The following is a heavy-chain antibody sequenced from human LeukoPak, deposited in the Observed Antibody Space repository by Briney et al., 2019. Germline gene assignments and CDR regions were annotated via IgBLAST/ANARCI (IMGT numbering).Heavy chain of an antibody. CDR1: GFTFSSYE. J-gene: IGHJ6*02. D-gene: IGHD5-24*01. V-gene: IGHV3-48*03. CDR3: ARGPLQYYGMDV. Sequence: PGGSLRLSCAASGFTFSSYEMNWVRQAPGKGLEWVSYISSSGSTIYYADSVKGRFTISRDNAKNSLYLQMNSLRAEDTAVYYCARGPLQYYGMDVWGQGTTVTVSS. CDR2: ISSSGSTI.